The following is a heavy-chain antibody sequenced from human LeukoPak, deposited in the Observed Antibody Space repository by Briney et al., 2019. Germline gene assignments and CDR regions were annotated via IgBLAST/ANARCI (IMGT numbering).Heavy chain of an antibody. V-gene: IGHV4-4*02. D-gene: IGHD1-26*01. CDR2: INHSGST. CDR1: GGSISSSNW. Sequence: PSGTLSLTCAVSGGSISSSNWWSWVRPPPGKGLEWIGEINHSGSTHYDPSLKSRVTISVDTSKNQFSLKLSSVTAADTAVYYCARGQRIVGATTDLDYWGQGTLVTVSS. J-gene: IGHJ4*02. CDR3: ARGQRIVGATTDLDY.